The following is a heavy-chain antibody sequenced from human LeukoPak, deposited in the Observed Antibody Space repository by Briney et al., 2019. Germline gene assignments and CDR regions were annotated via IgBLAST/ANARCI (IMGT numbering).Heavy chain of an antibody. D-gene: IGHD2-2*01. J-gene: IGHJ5*02. V-gene: IGHV1-46*01. CDR3: ARAPGSCSSTSCLDP. CDR2: INPSGGST. Sequence: ASVKVSCKASGYIFTSYYMHWVRQAPGQGLEWMGIINPSGGSTSYAQKFQGRVTMTRDTSTSTVYMELSSLRSEDTAVYYCARAPGSCSSTSCLDPWGQGTLVTVSS. CDR1: GYIFTSYY.